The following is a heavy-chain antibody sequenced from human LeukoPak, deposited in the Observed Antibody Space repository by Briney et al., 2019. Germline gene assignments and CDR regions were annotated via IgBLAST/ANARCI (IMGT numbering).Heavy chain of an antibody. CDR2: IYGSGST. J-gene: IGHJ4*02. CDR1: GDSISTYY. Sequence: SETLSLTCTVSGDSISTYYWSWIRQPPRMGLEWIGYIYGSGSTNYNPSLKSRVTISEDSSKNQFSLKLSSVTAADTALYYCARDRGGAIDYWGQGSLVTVSS. CDR3: ARDRGGAIDY. V-gene: IGHV4-59*01. D-gene: IGHD3-16*01.